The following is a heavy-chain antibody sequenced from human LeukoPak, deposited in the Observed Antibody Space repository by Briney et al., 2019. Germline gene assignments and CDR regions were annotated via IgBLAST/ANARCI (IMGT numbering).Heavy chain of an antibody. J-gene: IGHJ4*02. CDR3: ARGFRNGPFDC. D-gene: IGHD2-8*01. V-gene: IGHV3-20*04. Sequence: GGSLRLSREAFGFTFDDYGMSWVRQPPGKGLEWVSGINRNGGSTDYADSVKGRFTIARDNAKNSHFLQMNSLRVEDTALYYCARGFRNGPFDCWGQGTLVTVSS. CDR1: GFTFDDYG. CDR2: INRNGGST.